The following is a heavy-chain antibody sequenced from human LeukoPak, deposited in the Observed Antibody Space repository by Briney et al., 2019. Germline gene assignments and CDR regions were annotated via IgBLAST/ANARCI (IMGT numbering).Heavy chain of an antibody. CDR1: GFIVSSNY. V-gene: IGHV3-66*01. CDR2: IYGSSRT. CDR3: ARAPTYVLLFDY. D-gene: IGHD3-16*01. Sequence: GGSLRLSCAGSGFIVSSNYMSWVRQAAGKGLEWVSVIYGSSRTYYADSVKGRFTISRDNSKNTVYLQMDSLRAEDTAVYYCARAPTYVLLFDYWGQGTLVTVSS. J-gene: IGHJ4*02.